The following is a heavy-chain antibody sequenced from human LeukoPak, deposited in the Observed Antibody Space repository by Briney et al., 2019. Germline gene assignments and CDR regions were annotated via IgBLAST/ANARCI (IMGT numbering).Heavy chain of an antibody. CDR1: GYTFTGYY. V-gene: IGHV1-2*02. D-gene: IGHD3-16*01. Sequence: GASVKVSCKASGYTFTGYYMHWVRQAPGQGLEWMGWINPSSGGTNYAQKFQGRVTMTRDTSISTAYMELSRLRSDDTAVYYCASEDYPLGGKIDYWGQGTLVTVSS. CDR3: ASEDYPLGGKIDY. J-gene: IGHJ4*02. CDR2: INPSSGGT.